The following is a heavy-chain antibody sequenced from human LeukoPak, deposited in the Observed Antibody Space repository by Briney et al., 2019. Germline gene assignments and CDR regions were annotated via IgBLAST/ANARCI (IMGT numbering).Heavy chain of an antibody. CDR1: GGSISSYY. CDR3: ARGLGGGNSVYLDL. Sequence: PSETLSLTCTVSGGSISSYYWSWIRQPPAKGLEWVGEINHGGSANYNPTLQSRVTISVDMSKNQFSLKLSSVTAADTAVYYCARGLGGGNSVYLDLWGRGTLVIVSS. D-gene: IGHD4-23*01. J-gene: IGHJ2*01. V-gene: IGHV4-34*01. CDR2: INHGGSA.